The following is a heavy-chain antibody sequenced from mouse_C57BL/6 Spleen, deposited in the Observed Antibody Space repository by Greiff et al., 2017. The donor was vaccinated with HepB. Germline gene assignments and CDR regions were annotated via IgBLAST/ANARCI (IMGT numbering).Heavy chain of an antibody. CDR3: AIGLLRGYFVY. CDR2: ILPGSGST. J-gene: IGHJ2*01. Sequence: VQLQQSGAELMKPGASVKLSCKATGYTFTGYWIEWVKQRPGHGLEWIGEILPGSGSTNYHEKFKGKATFTADTSSNTAYMQLSSLQTEDSAIYYCAIGLLRGYFVYWGQGTTLTVSS. CDR1: GYTFTGYW. D-gene: IGHD2-14*01. V-gene: IGHV1-9*01.